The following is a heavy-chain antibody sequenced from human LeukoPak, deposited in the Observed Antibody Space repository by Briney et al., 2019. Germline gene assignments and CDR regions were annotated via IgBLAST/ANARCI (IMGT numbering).Heavy chain of an antibody. Sequence: TGGSLRLSCAGSGFTATTNYMSWVRQPPGKGLEWVSVIYSSGSTSYADSVKGRFTISRDNSKNTVYLQMNGLGAEDTAVYYCARDHINVNAFDIWGQGTMVTVSS. V-gene: IGHV3-53*01. D-gene: IGHD3-16*02. J-gene: IGHJ3*02. CDR1: GFTATTNY. CDR2: IYSSGST. CDR3: ARDHINVNAFDI.